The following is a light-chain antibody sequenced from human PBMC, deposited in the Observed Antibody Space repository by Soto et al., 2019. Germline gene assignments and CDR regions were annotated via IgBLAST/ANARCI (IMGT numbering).Light chain of an antibody. CDR1: QSVSSSY. CDR3: QQYGSPSWT. J-gene: IGKJ1*01. CDR2: GAS. Sequence: EIVLTQSPGTLSLSPGERATLSCRASQSVSSSYLAWHQQKPGQAPRLLIYGASSRATGIPDRFSGSGSETDFTLTISRLEREDFAVYYCQQYGSPSWTFGQGTKVEIK. V-gene: IGKV3-20*01.